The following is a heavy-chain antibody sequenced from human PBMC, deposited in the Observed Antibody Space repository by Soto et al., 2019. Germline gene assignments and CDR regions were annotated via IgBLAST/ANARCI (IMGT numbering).Heavy chain of an antibody. CDR2: IYSGGST. V-gene: IGHV3-53*04. D-gene: IGHD6-19*01. Sequence: GGSLRLSCAASGFTVSSNYMSWVRQAPGKGLEWVSVIYSGGSTYYADSVKGRFTISRHNSKNTLYLQMNSLRAEDTAVYYCARLGSVAGTVRGRWFDPWGQGTLVTVSS. CDR3: ARLGSVAGTVRGRWFDP. CDR1: GFTVSSNY. J-gene: IGHJ5*02.